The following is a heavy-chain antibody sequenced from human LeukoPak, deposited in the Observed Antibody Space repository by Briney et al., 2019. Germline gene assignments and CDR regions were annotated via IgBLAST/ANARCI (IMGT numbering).Heavy chain of an antibody. CDR3: ARHAGGSGSPRPYYGMDV. CDR1: GGSISNYY. CDR2: IFYSGST. J-gene: IGHJ6*02. Sequence: SETLSLTCTVSGGSISNYYWSWMRQPPGKGLEWIGYIFYSGSTNYDHSLKSRVSISGDTSKNQISLKLSSVTAADTALYYCARHAGGSGSPRPYYGMDVWGQGTTVTVSS. V-gene: IGHV4-59*08. D-gene: IGHD3-10*01.